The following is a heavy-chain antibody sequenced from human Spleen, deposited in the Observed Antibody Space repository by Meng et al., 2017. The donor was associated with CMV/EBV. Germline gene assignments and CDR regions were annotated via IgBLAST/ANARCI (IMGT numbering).Heavy chain of an antibody. V-gene: IGHV3-48*04. J-gene: IGHJ4*02. CDR1: GFTFSSYA. Sequence: GGSLRLSCAASGFTFSSYAMSWVRQAPGKGLEWLSYISPSSNTIDYADSVRGRFTISRDNAKNSLYLQMNSLTAEDTAVYYCARAAVGGNDGFDYWGQGTLVTVSS. D-gene: IGHD4-23*01. CDR3: ARAAVGGNDGFDY. CDR2: ISPSSNTI.